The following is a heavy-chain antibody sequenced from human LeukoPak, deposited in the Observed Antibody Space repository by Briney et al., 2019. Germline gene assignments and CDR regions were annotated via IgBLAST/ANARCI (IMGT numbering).Heavy chain of an antibody. CDR1: GYTFTDYY. J-gene: IGHJ5*02. CDR3: ARPSKVSFTRGRFDP. Sequence: ASVKVSCKASGYTFTDYYIHWVRQAPGQGLELMGRINPKSGGTNYAQNFQGRVTMTRDTSDSTAYMELSSLTSDDTAVYYCARPSKVSFTRGRFDPWGQGTLVTVSS. CDR2: INPKSGGT. D-gene: IGHD3-10*01. V-gene: IGHV1-2*06.